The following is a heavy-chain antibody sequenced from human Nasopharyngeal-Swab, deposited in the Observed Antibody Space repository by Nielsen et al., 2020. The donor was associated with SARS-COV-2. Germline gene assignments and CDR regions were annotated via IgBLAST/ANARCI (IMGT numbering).Heavy chain of an antibody. D-gene: IGHD3-10*01. CDR1: GFTFSSYW. CDR3: AKDGGPSITMVRGVMVAHY. V-gene: IGHV3-7*03. Sequence: GESLKISCAASGFTFSSYWMSWARQAPGKGLEWVANIKQDGSEKYYVDSVKGRFTISRDNAKNTLYLQMNSLRAEDTAVYYCAKDGGPSITMVRGVMVAHYWGQGTLVTVSS. CDR2: IKQDGSEK. J-gene: IGHJ4*02.